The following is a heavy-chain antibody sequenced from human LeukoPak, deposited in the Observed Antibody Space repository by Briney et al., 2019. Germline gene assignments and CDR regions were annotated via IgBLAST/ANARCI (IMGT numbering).Heavy chain of an antibody. J-gene: IGHJ3*02. CDR3: LRGTHRSSTSCSDAFDI. Sequence: SETLSLTCTVSGGSISSSSYYWGWIRQPPGKGLEWIGSIYYSGSTYYNPSLKSRVTISVDTSKNQFSLKLSSVTAADTAVYYFLRGTHRSSTSCSDAFDIWGQRTMVTVSS. D-gene: IGHD2-2*01. V-gene: IGHV4-39*07. CDR2: IYYSGST. CDR1: GGSISSSSYY.